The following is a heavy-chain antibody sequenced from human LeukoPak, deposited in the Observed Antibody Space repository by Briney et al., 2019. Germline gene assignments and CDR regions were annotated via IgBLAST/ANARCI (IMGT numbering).Heavy chain of an antibody. Sequence: GGSLRLSCAASGFTFSSYGMHWVRQAPGKGLEWVAVMWNLGTNKYYADSVKGRFTISRDNSKNTLYLQMDSLRAEDTAVYYCARDRAIAAAFDYWGQGTLVTVSS. CDR2: MWNLGTNK. CDR1: GFTFSSYG. D-gene: IGHD6-13*01. V-gene: IGHV3-33*01. J-gene: IGHJ4*02. CDR3: ARDRAIAAAFDY.